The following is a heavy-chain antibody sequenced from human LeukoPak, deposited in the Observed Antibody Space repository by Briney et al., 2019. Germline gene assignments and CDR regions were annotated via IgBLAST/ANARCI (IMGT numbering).Heavy chain of an antibody. Sequence: ASVKVSCKASGYTFTSYGISWVRQAPGQGLEWMGWISAYNGNTNYAQKLQGRVTMTTDTSTSTAYMELRSLRSDDTAVYYCARAWLGLTGDGYTADNWFDPWGQGTLVTVSS. D-gene: IGHD5-24*01. CDR3: ARAWLGLTGDGYTADNWFDP. CDR2: ISAYNGNT. V-gene: IGHV1-18*01. J-gene: IGHJ5*02. CDR1: GYTFTSYG.